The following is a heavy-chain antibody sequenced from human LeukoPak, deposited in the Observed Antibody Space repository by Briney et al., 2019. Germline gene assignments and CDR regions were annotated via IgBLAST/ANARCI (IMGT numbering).Heavy chain of an antibody. CDR1: GGSFSGYY. CDR3: ARSLYYDFWSGYPNPNWFDP. CDR2: INHSGST. Sequence: SETLSLTCAVYGGSFSGYYWSWIRQPPGKGLEWIGEINHSGSTNYNPSLKSRVTISVDTSKNQFSLKLSSVTAADTAVYYCARSLYYDFWSGYPNPNWFDPWGQGTLVTVSS. D-gene: IGHD3-3*01. V-gene: IGHV4-34*01. J-gene: IGHJ5*02.